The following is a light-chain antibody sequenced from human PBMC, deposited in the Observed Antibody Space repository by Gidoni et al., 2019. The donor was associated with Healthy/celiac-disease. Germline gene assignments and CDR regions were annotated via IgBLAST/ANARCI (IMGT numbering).Light chain of an antibody. J-gene: IGKJ2*01. CDR1: QSVSSSY. Sequence: EIVLTQSPGTLSLSPGERATLSCRASQSVSSSYLAWYQQKPGQAPRLLIYGASSRATGIPDRFSGSGSGTDFTLTISRLETEDFAVYYCQKYGSSPGYTFGQGTKLEIK. V-gene: IGKV3-20*01. CDR2: GAS. CDR3: QKYGSSPGYT.